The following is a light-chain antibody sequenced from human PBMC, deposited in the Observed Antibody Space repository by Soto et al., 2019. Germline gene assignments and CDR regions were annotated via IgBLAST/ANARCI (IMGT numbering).Light chain of an antibody. Sequence: DIQMTQSPSTLSASVGDRVTITCRASQSISGWLAWYQQEPGKAPQLLIYDASSLASGVPSRFSGGGSGTEFSLTISSLQPDDCATYYCQHYETYCETFGQGTTGDIK. CDR2: DAS. CDR3: QHYETYCET. V-gene: IGKV1-5*01. J-gene: IGKJ1*01. CDR1: QSISGW.